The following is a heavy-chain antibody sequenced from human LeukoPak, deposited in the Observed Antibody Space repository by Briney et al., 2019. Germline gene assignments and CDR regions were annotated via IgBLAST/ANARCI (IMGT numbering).Heavy chain of an antibody. CDR1: GFTFSSYA. V-gene: IGHV3-30*04. J-gene: IGHJ6*03. CDR3: ARDAIPARLSHYMDV. D-gene: IGHD6-6*01. CDR2: ISYDGSNK. Sequence: SGGSLRLSCAASGFTFSSYAMHWVRQAPGKGLEWVAVISYDGSNKYYADSVKGRFTISRDNSKNTLYLQMNSLRAEDTAVYYCARDAIPARLSHYMDVWGKGTTVTVSS.